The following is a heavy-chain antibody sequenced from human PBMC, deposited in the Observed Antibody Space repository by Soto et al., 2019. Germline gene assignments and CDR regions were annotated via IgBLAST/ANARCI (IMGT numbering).Heavy chain of an antibody. V-gene: IGHV4-59*08. Sequence: SETLSLTCSVSGSPISSYYWGWFRLPPGQGLQWVGYIYYTGTTSYNPSLKGRVTVSLDTSKKQFSLKLRSVTAADTAVYFCARLGGYYQAFDQWGQGPLVTVSS. J-gene: IGHJ4*02. D-gene: IGHD3-22*01. CDR1: GSPISSYY. CDR3: ARLGGYYQAFDQ. CDR2: IYYTGTT.